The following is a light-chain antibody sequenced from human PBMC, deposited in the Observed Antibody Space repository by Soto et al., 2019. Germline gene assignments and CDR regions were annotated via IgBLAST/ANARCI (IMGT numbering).Light chain of an antibody. V-gene: IGKV3-20*01. CDR3: QQYGSSPRT. J-gene: IGKJ1*01. CDR1: QSVSGSS. Sequence: ENVLTQSPGTLSLSPGERATLFCRASQSVSGSSLAWYQQKPGQAPRLLMYGASSRATGIPDRFSGSGSGIDFTLTIRTLEPEDFAVYYCQQYGSSPRTFGQGTKVDIK. CDR2: GAS.